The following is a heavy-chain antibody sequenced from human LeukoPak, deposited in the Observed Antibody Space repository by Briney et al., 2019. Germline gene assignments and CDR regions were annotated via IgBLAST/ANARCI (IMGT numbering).Heavy chain of an antibody. Sequence: SETLSLTCAVYGGSFSGYYWSWIRQPPGKGLEWIGEINHSGSTYYNPSLKSRVTISVDTSKNQFSLKLSSVTAADTAVYYCARGGLTAWVSYWGQGTLVTVSS. D-gene: IGHD2-21*02. CDR1: GGSFSGYY. J-gene: IGHJ4*02. CDR2: INHSGST. V-gene: IGHV4-34*01. CDR3: ARGGLTAWVSY.